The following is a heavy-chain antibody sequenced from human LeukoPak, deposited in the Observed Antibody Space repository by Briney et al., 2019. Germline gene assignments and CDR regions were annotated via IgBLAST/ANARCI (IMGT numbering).Heavy chain of an antibody. J-gene: IGHJ6*03. V-gene: IGHV3-30*01. Sequence: GGSLRLSCAASGFTFSSYAMHWVRQAPGKGLEWVAVISYDGSNKYYADSVKGRFTTSRDNSKNTLYLQMNSLRAEDTAVYYCARQGQQLVRVYYYYYMDVWGKGTTVTVSS. D-gene: IGHD6-13*01. CDR1: GFTFSSYA. CDR3: ARQGQQLVRVYYYYYMDV. CDR2: ISYDGSNK.